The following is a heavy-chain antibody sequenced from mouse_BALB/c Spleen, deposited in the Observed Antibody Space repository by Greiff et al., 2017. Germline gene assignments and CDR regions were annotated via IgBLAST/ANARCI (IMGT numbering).Heavy chain of an antibody. Sequence: DVQLVESGGGLVKPGGSLKLSCAASGFTFSDYYMYWVRQTPEKRLEWVATISDGGSYTYYPDSVKGRFTISRDNAKNNLYLQMSSLKSEDTAMYYCAREGPYFDYWGQGTTLTVSS. CDR2: ISDGGSYT. V-gene: IGHV5-4*02. CDR1: GFTFSDYY. J-gene: IGHJ2*01. CDR3: AREGPYFDY.